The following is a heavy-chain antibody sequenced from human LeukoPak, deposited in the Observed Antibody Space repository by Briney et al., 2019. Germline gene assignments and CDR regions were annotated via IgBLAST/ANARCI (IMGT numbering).Heavy chain of an antibody. Sequence: GGSLRLSCAASGFTFSSYSMNWVRQAPGKGLEWVSYISSSSSTIYYADSVKGRFTISRDNAKNSLYLQMNSLRAEDTAVYYCASGRRKYQLLSRSPWFDPWGQGTLVTVSS. J-gene: IGHJ5*02. CDR2: ISSSSSTI. V-gene: IGHV3-48*04. CDR3: ASGRRKYQLLSRSPWFDP. D-gene: IGHD2-2*01. CDR1: GFTFSSYS.